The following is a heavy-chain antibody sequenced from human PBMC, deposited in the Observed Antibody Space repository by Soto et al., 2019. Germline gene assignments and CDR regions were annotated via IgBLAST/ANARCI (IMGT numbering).Heavy chain of an antibody. J-gene: IGHJ6*02. Sequence: ASVKVSCKASGYTFTSYGISWVRQAPGQGLEWMGWISAYNGNTNYAQKLQGRVTMTTDTSTSTAYMELRSLRSDDTAVYYCARDLPRAQLLLQVCYYYYGIDVCDQGPTGTVS. CDR1: GYTFTSYG. V-gene: IGHV1-18*01. CDR3: ARDLPRAQLLLQVCYYYYGIDV. CDR2: ISAYNGNT. D-gene: IGHD5-18*01.